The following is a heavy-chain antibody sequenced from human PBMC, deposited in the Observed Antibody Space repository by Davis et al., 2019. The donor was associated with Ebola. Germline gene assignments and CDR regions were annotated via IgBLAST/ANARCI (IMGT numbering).Heavy chain of an antibody. V-gene: IGHV4-39*07. D-gene: IGHD1-26*01. Sequence: PSETLSLTCTVSGGSISSSSYYWGWIRQPPGKGLEWIGSIYYSGSTYYNPSLKSRVTISVDTSKNQFSLKLSSVTAADTAVYYCARVPATDYYYYGMDVWGQGTTVTVSS. CDR3: ARVPATDYYYYGMDV. CDR1: GGSISSSSYY. CDR2: IYYSGST. J-gene: IGHJ6*02.